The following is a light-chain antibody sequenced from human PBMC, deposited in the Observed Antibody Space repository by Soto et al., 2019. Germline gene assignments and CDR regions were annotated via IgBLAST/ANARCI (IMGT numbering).Light chain of an antibody. J-gene: IGKJ4*01. Sequence: EIVLTQFPGALSLSPGERVTLSCRASQTVSNTYLAWYQQKSGQAPKFLIYGASNRATGIPDRFSGSGSGTDFTLTISRLETEDFAVYYCQQYGALPPTIGGRTKVEIK. V-gene: IGKV3-20*01. CDR2: GAS. CDR1: QTVSNTY. CDR3: QQYGALPPT.